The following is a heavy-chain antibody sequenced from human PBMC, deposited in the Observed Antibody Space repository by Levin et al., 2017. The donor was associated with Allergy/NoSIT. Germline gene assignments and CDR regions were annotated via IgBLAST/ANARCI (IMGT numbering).Heavy chain of an antibody. D-gene: IGHD6-19*01. CDR2: IKSKTDGGTT. Sequence: GESLKISCAASGFTFSNAWMSWVRQAPGKGLEWVGRIKSKTDGGTTDYAAPVKGRFTISRDDSKNTLYLQMNSLKTEDTAVYYCTTGQWLVSFYYYGMDVWGQGTTVTVSS. CDR3: TTGQWLVSFYYYGMDV. J-gene: IGHJ6*02. V-gene: IGHV3-15*01. CDR1: GFTFSNAW.